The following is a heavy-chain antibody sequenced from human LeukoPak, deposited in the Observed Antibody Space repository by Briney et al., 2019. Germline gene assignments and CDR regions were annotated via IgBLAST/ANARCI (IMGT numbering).Heavy chain of an antibody. CDR3: ARGGANCSGGRCPLNWFDP. CDR2: ISAYNGNT. J-gene: IGHJ5*02. V-gene: IGHV1-18*01. Sequence: ASVKLSCTASGYTXTNYGITWVRQAPGQGLEWMGWISAYNGNTNYAQKLQGRVTMTIDKTTSTAYMELRSLRSDDTAVYYCARGGANCSGGRCPLNWFDPWGQGTAVTVSS. CDR1: GYTXTNYG. D-gene: IGHD2-15*01.